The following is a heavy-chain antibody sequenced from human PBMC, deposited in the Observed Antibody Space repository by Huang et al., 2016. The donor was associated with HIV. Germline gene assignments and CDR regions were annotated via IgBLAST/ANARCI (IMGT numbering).Heavy chain of an antibody. CDR3: TRDGVAPDEEFDY. D-gene: IGHD5-12*01. CDR1: GYTFADYF. CDR2: LNPKNGAT. Sequence: QVQLVQSGAEVKKPGASVKVSCKPSGYTFADYFIHWVRQAPGQGLAWMAWLNPKNGATNYAQKFRGRVTVTGDTSINTAYMEFSGLTSDDTANYYCTRDGVAPDEEFDYWGQGTLISVSS. V-gene: IGHV1-2*02. J-gene: IGHJ4*02.